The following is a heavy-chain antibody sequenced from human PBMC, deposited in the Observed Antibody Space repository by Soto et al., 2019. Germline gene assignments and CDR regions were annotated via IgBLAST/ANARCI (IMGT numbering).Heavy chain of an antibody. CDR3: ARSSGAGLSYYGMDV. CDR2: IKQDGSEK. J-gene: IGHJ6*02. V-gene: IGHV3-7*05. D-gene: IGHD6-19*01. Sequence: EVQLVESGGGLVQPGGSLRLSCAASGFTFSSYWMSWVRQAPGKGLEWVANIKQDGSEKYYVDSVKGRFTISRDNAKNSLYLQMNSLRAEDTAVYYCARSSGAGLSYYGMDVWGQGTTVTVSS. CDR1: GFTFSSYW.